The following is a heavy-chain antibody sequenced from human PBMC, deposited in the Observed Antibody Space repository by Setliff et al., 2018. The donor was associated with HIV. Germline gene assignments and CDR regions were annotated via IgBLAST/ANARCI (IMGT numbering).Heavy chain of an antibody. CDR3: ARVSRGGSSPGWFEP. CDR1: GGSISSSSHY. CDR2: IYYSGGT. Sequence: PSETLSLTCTVSGGSISSSSHYWGWIRQPPGKGLEWIGSIYYSGGTYYNPSLKSRVTKSVDTSKNQFSLKLSAVTAAETAVYYCARVSRGGSSPGWFEPWGQGTLVTVLL. J-gene: IGHJ5*02. D-gene: IGHD6-6*01. V-gene: IGHV4-39*07.